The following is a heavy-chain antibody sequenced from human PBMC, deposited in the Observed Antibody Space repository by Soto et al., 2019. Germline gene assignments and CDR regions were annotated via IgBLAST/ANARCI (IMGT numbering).Heavy chain of an antibody. Sequence: QVQLQQWGAGLLKPSETLSLTCAVYGGSFSYYWSWIRQPPGKGLEWIGEIDHSGSTNYNPSLKSRVTISVDTSKNRFSLKLSSVTAADTAVYYCARGGYSSGAAIDYWGQGTLVTVSS. CDR2: IDHSGST. V-gene: IGHV4-34*01. CDR3: ARGGYSSGAAIDY. D-gene: IGHD3-10*01. J-gene: IGHJ4*02. CDR1: GGSFSYY.